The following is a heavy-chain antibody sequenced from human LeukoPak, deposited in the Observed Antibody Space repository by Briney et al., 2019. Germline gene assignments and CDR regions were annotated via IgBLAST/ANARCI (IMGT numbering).Heavy chain of an antibody. CDR1: GFTFSNYW. J-gene: IGHJ4*02. CDR2: INQDGSEK. D-gene: IGHD3-22*01. Sequence: GGSLRLSCAASGFTFSNYWMSWVRQAPGKGLEWVANINQDGSEKYYVDSVKGRFTISRDNAKNSLYLQMNSLRAEDTAVYYCARGADDSSGYSFDYWGQGTLVTVSS. V-gene: IGHV3-7*02. CDR3: ARGADDSSGYSFDY.